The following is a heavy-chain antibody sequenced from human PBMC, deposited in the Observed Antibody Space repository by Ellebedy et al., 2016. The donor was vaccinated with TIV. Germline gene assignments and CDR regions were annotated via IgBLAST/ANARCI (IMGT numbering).Heavy chain of an antibody. J-gene: IGHJ6*02. Sequence: AASVKVSCKASGYTFSSYGISWVRQAPGQGLEWMGWTSGYTGNTNYAQTLQGRVTMTTDTSTNTADMEVRSLRTDDTAGYYCARDRMRGDPRSSYYYGMDVWGQGTTVTVSS. CDR1: GYTFSSYG. D-gene: IGHD3-16*01. V-gene: IGHV1-18*01. CDR3: ARDRMRGDPRSSYYYGMDV. CDR2: TSGYTGNT.